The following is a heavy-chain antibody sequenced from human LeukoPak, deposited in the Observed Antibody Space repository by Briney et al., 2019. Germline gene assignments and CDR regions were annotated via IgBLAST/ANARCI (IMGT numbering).Heavy chain of an antibody. J-gene: IGHJ4*02. D-gene: IGHD6-19*01. CDR1: GFTFSSYG. CDR2: ISYDGSNK. CDR3: AKGRKKQWLVPDFDY. V-gene: IGHV3-30*18. Sequence: AGGSLRLSCAASGFTFSSYGMHWVRQAPGKGLEWVAVISYDGSNKYYADSVKGRFTISRDNSKNTLYLQMNSLRAEDTAVYYCAKGRKKQWLVPDFDYWGQGTLVTVSS.